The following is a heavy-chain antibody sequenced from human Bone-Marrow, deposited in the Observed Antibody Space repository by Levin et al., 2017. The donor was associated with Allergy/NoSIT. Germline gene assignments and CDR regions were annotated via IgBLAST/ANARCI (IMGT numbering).Heavy chain of an antibody. J-gene: IGHJ6*02. Sequence: PSETLSLTCDVSGDSITNYYWSWIRQPAGKGLEWIGRIYSTGSTNYNPSLRGRVTMSVDTSKNQVSLKLTSVIAADTAMYYCARDERSGDRFFYYSHGFDVWGQGTTVTVSS. CDR2: IYSTGST. V-gene: IGHV4-4*07. D-gene: IGHD2-21*02. CDR3: ARDERSGDRFFYYSHGFDV. CDR1: GDSITNYY.